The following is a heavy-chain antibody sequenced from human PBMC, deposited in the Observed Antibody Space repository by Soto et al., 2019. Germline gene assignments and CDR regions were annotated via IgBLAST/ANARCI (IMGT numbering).Heavy chain of an antibody. CDR3: ARDAVGATHFDY. CDR2: IYYMGRT. V-gene: IGHV4-59*01. CDR1: DSISTYY. J-gene: IGHJ4*02. D-gene: IGHD1-26*01. Sequence: QVQLQESGPGLEKPSETLSLTCTVDSISTYYWNWIRQPPGKGLEWIGYIYYMGRTNYNSSVKSRVTMSIDTSKNQFSLKLSSVTAADTAIYYCARDAVGATHFDYWGQGAPVTVSS.